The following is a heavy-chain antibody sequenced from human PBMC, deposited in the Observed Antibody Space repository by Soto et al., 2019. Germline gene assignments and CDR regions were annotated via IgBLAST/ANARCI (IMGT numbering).Heavy chain of an antibody. J-gene: IGHJ3*02. CDR3: VRYSNPQIIDWYDALDI. Sequence: GGSLRLSCEASGFTFSIYWMTWVRQIRGKGLEWVPNIREDGGEKNYADSVKGRFTISRDNVKKALYLQMNSLRVEDTALYYCVRYSNPQIIDWYDALDIGGPGTVVSVSS. CDR2: IREDGGEK. CDR1: GFTFSIYW. D-gene: IGHD3-9*01. V-gene: IGHV3-7*01.